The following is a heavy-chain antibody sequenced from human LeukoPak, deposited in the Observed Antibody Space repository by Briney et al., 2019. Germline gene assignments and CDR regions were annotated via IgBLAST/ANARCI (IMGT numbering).Heavy chain of an antibody. V-gene: IGHV3-23*01. CDR2: ISGSGGST. CDR3: AKGHTIAIVVVVAAQYYFDY. D-gene: IGHD2-15*01. J-gene: IGHJ4*02. CDR1: GFTFSSYA. Sequence: GGSLRLSCAASGFTFSSYAMSWVRQAPGKGLEWVSAISGSGGSTYYADSVKGRFTISRDNSKNTLYLQMNSLRAEDTAVYYCAKGHTIAIVVVVAAQYYFDYWGQGTLVTVSS.